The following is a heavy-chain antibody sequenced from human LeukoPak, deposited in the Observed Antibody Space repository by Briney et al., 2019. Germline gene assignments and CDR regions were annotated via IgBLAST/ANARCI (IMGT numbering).Heavy chain of an antibody. V-gene: IGHV3-30*03. CDR2: ISKDGSDK. J-gene: IGHJ4*02. D-gene: IGHD1-7*01. Sequence: GRSLRLSCAASGFAFNTYGMQWVRQAPGKGLEWVAVISKDGSDKYYPGSVRGRFTISRDNSKNTIYLRMDSLRAEDTAIYYCARDYWWNYDYWGQGTLVTVSS. CDR1: GFAFNTYG. CDR3: ARDYWWNYDY.